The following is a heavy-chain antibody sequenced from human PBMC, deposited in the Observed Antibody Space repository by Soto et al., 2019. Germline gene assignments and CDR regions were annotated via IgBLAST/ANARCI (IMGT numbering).Heavy chain of an antibody. V-gene: IGHV1-8*01. CDR2: MNPNSGNT. D-gene: IGHD3-22*01. CDR1: GYTFTSYD. Sequence: ASVKVYCKASGYTFTSYDINWVRQATGQGLEWMGWMNPNSGNTGYAQKFQGRVTMTRNTSISTAYMELSSLRSEDTAVYYCARGVDISGIVVLKDLASRARGPLVLVSP. CDR3: ARGVDISGIVVLKDLAS. J-gene: IGHJ5*01.